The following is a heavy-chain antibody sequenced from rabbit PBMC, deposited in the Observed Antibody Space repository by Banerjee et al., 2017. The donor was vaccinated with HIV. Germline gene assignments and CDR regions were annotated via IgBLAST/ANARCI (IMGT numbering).Heavy chain of an antibody. D-gene: IGHD4-1*01. CDR1: GFDFSSSYW. CDR2: IYAGGSGNT. CDR3: ARDLAGVIGWNFNF. V-gene: IGHV1S45*01. J-gene: IGHJ3*01. Sequence: QEQLEESGGDLVKPEGSLTLTCTASGFDFSSSYWICWVRQAPGKGLEWIACIYAGGSGNTYYASWAKGRFTISKTSSTTVTLQMTSLTAADTATYFCARDLAGVIGWNFNFWGQGTLVTVS.